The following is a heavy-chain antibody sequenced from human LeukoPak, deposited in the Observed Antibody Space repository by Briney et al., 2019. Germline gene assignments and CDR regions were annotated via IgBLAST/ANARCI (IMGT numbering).Heavy chain of an antibody. Sequence: SETLSLTCTVSGGSISSGYYYWTWIRQPAGKGLEWIGRIYTSGNTNYNPSLKSRVTISVDTSKNHFSLKLTSVTAADTAVYYCARGNWYVPLDHWGQGTLVTVSS. CDR2: IYTSGNT. CDR1: GGSISSGYYY. CDR3: ARGNWYVPLDH. V-gene: IGHV4-61*02. D-gene: IGHD1-20*01. J-gene: IGHJ4*02.